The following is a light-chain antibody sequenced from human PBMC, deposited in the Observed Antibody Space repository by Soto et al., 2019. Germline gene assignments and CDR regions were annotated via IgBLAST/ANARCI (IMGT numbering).Light chain of an antibody. CDR1: QSISSY. CDR3: QQSYSTPF. CDR2: AAS. J-gene: IGKJ5*01. Sequence: DIQMTQSPSSVSASVGDRVTITCRASQSISSYLNWYQQKPGKAPKLLIYAASSLQSGVPSRFSGSGSGTDFTLTISSLQPEDFATYYCQQSYSTPFFGQGTRLENK. V-gene: IGKV1-39*01.